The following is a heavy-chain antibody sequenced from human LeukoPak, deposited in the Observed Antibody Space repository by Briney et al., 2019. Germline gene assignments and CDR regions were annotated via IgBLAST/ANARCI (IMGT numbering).Heavy chain of an antibody. CDR2: INHSGST. CDR3: ARAPGCSSTSCYPD. J-gene: IGHJ4*02. D-gene: IGHD2-2*01. CDR1: GGSFSGYY. V-gene: IGHV4-34*01. Sequence: SETLSLTCAVYGGSFSGYYWSWIRQPPGKGREWIGEINHSGSTNYNPSLKSRVTISVDTSKNQFSLKLSSVTAADTAVYYCARAPGCSSTSCYPDWGQGTLVTVSS.